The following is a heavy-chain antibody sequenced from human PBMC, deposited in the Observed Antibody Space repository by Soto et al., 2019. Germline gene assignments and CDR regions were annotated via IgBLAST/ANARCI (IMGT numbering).Heavy chain of an antibody. J-gene: IGHJ4*02. Sequence: PSETLSLTYTVSGGSISSVSYYWGWIRQPPGKGLEWIGYIYYSGSANYSPSLKSRVTISVDTSNNQFSLKLSSVTAADTAVYYCARTRVGYNLYFDYWGQGTLVTVSS. CDR2: IYYSGSA. D-gene: IGHD5-12*01. CDR1: GGSISSVSYY. CDR3: ARTRVGYNLYFDY. V-gene: IGHV4-39*07.